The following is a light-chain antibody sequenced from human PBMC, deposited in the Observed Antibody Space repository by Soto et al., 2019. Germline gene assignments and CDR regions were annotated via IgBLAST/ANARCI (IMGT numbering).Light chain of an antibody. J-gene: IGLJ1*01. V-gene: IGLV2-14*03. Sequence: QSVLTQPASVSGSPGQSITISCTGTSNDVGGYNYVSWYQHHPGKAPKLIICDVTDRPSGISYRFSASKSGNTASLTISGLQAEDEADYYCSSYTSSSTYVFGTGTKVTVL. CDR1: SNDVGGYNY. CDR2: DVT. CDR3: SSYTSSSTYV.